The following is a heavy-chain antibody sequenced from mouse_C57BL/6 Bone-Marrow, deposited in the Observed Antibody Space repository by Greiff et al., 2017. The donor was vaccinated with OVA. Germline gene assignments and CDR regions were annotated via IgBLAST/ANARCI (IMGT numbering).Heavy chain of an antibody. Sequence: QVQLKESGAELAKPGASVKLSCKASGYTFTSYWMHWVKQRPGQGLEWIGYINPSSGYTKYNQKFKDKATLTADKSSSTAYMQLSSLTYEDSAVYFCATYYDYSYWYFDVWGTGTTVTVSS. D-gene: IGHD2-4*01. J-gene: IGHJ1*03. V-gene: IGHV1-7*01. CDR2: INPSSGYT. CDR1: GYTFTSYW. CDR3: ATYYDYSYWYFDV.